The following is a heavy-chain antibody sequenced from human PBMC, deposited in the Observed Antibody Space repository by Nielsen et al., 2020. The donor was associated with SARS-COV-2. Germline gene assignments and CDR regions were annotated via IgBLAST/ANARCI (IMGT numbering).Heavy chain of an antibody. CDR2: ISGSGGRT. CDR1: GFILSSYA. V-gene: IGHV3-23*01. Sequence: GESPKTPCTAPGFILSSYAMSWVRQAPGKGLEWVSSISGSGGRTYYADSVKGRFTISRDNSKNTLFLQMNRLRAEDTAVYYCAAQLLPYYGMDVWGQGTTVTVSS. J-gene: IGHJ6*02. D-gene: IGHD2-2*01. CDR3: AAQLLPYYGMDV.